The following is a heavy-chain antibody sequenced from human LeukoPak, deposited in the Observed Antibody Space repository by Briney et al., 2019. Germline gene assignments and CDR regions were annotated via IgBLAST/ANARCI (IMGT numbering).Heavy chain of an antibody. CDR2: IWYDGSNT. D-gene: IGHD5/OR15-5a*01. J-gene: IGHJ4*02. CDR1: GFTFSSYG. Sequence: GRSLILSCAASGFTFSSYGMHWVRQAPGKGLEWVAMIWYDGSNTYYADSVKGRFTISRDNSKNTLFPQMDSLRAEDTAVYYCARDRSTTHFDYWGQGTLVTVSS. CDR3: ARDRSTTHFDY. V-gene: IGHV3-33*01.